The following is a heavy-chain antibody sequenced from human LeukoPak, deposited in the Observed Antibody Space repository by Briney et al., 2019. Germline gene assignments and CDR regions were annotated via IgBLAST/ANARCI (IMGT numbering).Heavy chain of an antibody. V-gene: IGHV3-7*01. CDR3: ARDGTAAGLYFDL. CDR2: IRQDGSEK. J-gene: IGHJ4*01. Sequence: LSGGSLRLSCEVSGFTFTDYWMNWVRQAPGKGPEGVASIRQDGSEKTYVDSVKGRFTIPRDNTKNSLSLQLNGLRAEDTAVYYCARDGTAAGLYFDLWGQGTLVTVSS. CDR1: GFTFTDYW. D-gene: IGHD6-13*01.